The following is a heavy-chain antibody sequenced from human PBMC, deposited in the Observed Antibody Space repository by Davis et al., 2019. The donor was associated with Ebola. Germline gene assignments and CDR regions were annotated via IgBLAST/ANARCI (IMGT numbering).Heavy chain of an antibody. D-gene: IGHD3-10*01. J-gene: IGHJ4*02. CDR2: ISGSGGST. CDR3: AKDPGVGVY. V-gene: IGHV3-23*01. CDR1: GFTFSSYA. Sequence: GESLKISCAASGFTFSSYAMSWVRQAPGKGLEWVSAISGSGGSTYYADSVKGRFTISRDNSKNTLYLQMNSLRAEDTAVYYCAKDPGVGVYWGQGTLVTVSS.